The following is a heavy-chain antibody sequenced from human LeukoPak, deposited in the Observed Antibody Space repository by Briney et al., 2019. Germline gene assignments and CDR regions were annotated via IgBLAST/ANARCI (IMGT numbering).Heavy chain of an antibody. Sequence: SETLSLTCTVSGGPISSSSYYWGWIRQPPGKGLEWIGSIYYSGSTYYNPSLKSRVTISVDTSKNQFSLKLSSVTAADTAVYYCARATAIGIAVAYWGQGTLVTVSS. V-gene: IGHV4-39*01. CDR3: ARATAIGIAVAY. J-gene: IGHJ4*02. CDR1: GGPISSSSYY. D-gene: IGHD6-19*01. CDR2: IYYSGST.